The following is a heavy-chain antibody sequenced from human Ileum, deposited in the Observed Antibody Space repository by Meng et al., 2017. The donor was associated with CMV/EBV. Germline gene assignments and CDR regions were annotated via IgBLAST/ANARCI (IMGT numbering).Heavy chain of an antibody. J-gene: IGHJ5*02. CDR1: GASRKFYC. V-gene: IGHV4-4*07. Sequence: VRLREPGPGLVQPSKPTALLCLTSGASRKFYCGTCFRRPPGKGLEWLGRISSNGPTNYNPSLQSRVTMSIDTSKNQFSLKLTSVTAADTAVYYGARWVSGMSPTADWFDPWGQGTLVTVSS. CDR3: ARWVSGMSPTADWFDP. CDR2: ISSNGPT. D-gene: IGHD5-12*01.